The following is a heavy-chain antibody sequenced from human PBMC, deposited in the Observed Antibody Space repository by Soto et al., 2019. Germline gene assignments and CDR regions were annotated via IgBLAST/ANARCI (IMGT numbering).Heavy chain of an antibody. CDR3: ARVLYDILTGIDAFDI. CDR2: IYYSGST. V-gene: IGHV4-59*01. Sequence: QVQLQESGPGLVKPSETLSLTCTVSGGSISSYYWSWIRQPPGKGLEWIGYIYYSGSTNYNPSLKSRATISVDTSKNQFSLKLSSVTAADTAVYYCARVLYDILTGIDAFDIWGQGTMVTVSS. D-gene: IGHD3-9*01. CDR1: GGSISSYY. J-gene: IGHJ3*02.